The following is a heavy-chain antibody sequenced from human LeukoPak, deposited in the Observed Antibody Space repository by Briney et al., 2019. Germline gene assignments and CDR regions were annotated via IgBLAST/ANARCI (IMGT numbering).Heavy chain of an antibody. CDR1: GFTFSSHS. CDR2: ISSSGSTI. D-gene: IGHD5-18*01. Sequence: GGSLRLSCAASGFTFSSHSMNWVRQAPGKGREWVSYISSSGSTIYYADSVKGRFTISRDNAKNSLYLQMNSLRAEDTAVYYCARGIAWIQLGYFDYWGQGTLVTVSS. V-gene: IGHV3-48*04. CDR3: ARGIAWIQLGYFDY. J-gene: IGHJ4*02.